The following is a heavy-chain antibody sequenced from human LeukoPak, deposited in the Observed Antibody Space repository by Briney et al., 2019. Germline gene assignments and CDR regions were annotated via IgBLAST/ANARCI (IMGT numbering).Heavy chain of an antibody. J-gene: IGHJ3*02. Sequence: PGGSLRLSCAASGFTFSSYGMHWVRQAPGKGLEWAAVIWDDGSNKYYADSVKGRFTISRDNSKNTLYLQMNSLRAEDTAVYYCARAEVPAAIKSGAFDIWGQGTMVTVSS. CDR1: GFTFSSYG. V-gene: IGHV3-33*01. D-gene: IGHD2-2*01. CDR3: ARAEVPAAIKSGAFDI. CDR2: IWDDGSNK.